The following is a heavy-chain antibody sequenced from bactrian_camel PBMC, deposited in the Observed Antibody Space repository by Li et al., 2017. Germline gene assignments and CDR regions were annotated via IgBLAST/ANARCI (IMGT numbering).Heavy chain of an antibody. J-gene: IGHJ4*01. D-gene: IGHD1*01. CDR1: GNSIRKLS. V-gene: IGHV3S55*01. CDR3: AAALSDTRCRTLRYSY. Sequence: HVQLVESGGGSVQAGESLRLSCVATGNSIRKLSMGWFRQAPGKEREAVAAIESGAYYADSLKGRFTISQDNDKRTLYLQMNSLKPEDTALYSCAAALSDTRCRTLRYSYWGRGTQVTVS. CDR2: IESGA.